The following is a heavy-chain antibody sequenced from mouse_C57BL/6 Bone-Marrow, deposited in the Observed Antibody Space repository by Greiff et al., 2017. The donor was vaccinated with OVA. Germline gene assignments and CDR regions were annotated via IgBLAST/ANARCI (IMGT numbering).Heavy chain of an antibody. CDR2: IDPGNGDT. CDR3: TSYGNFDY. D-gene: IGHD2-1*01. J-gene: IGHJ2*01. V-gene: IGHV14-4*01. CDR1: GFNIKDDY. Sequence: EVKLLESGAELVRPGASVKLSCTASGFNIKDDYMHWVKQRPEQGLEWIGWIDPGNGDTEYASKFQGKATITADTSSNTAYLQLSSLTSEDTAVYYCTSYGNFDYWGQGTTLTVSS.